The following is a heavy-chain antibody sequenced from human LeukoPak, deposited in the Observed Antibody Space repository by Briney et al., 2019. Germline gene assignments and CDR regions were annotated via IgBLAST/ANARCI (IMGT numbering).Heavy chain of an antibody. CDR2: ISSSSYI. Sequence: GGSLRLSCAASGFTFSSYSMNWVRQAPGKGLEWVSSISSSSYIYYADSVKGRFTISRDNAKNSLYLQMNSLRAEDTAVYYCARDADYYGSGRPNWFDPWGQGTLVTVSS. D-gene: IGHD3-10*01. CDR3: ARDADYYGSGRPNWFDP. CDR1: GFTFSSYS. V-gene: IGHV3-21*01. J-gene: IGHJ5*02.